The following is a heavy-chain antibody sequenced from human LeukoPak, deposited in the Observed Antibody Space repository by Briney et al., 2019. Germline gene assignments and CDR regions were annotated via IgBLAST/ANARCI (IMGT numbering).Heavy chain of an antibody. CDR2: ISYDGSNK. V-gene: IGHV3-30*18. J-gene: IGHJ3*02. Sequence: GGSLRLSYAASGFTFSSYGMHWVRQAPGKGLEWVAVISYDGSNKYYADSVKGRFTISRDNSKNTLYLQMNSLRAEDTAVYYCAKDLTERAFDIWGQGTMVTVSS. CDR3: AKDLTERAFDI. CDR1: GFTFSSYG.